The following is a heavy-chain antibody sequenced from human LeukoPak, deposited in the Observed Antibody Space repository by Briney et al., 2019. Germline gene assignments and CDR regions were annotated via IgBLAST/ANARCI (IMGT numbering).Heavy chain of an antibody. CDR2: IYYSGST. V-gene: IGHV4-39*07. J-gene: IGHJ4*02. D-gene: IGHD3-10*01. CDR1: GGSISSSSYY. CDR3: ARGSGITMVRGVSFDY. Sequence: SETLSLTCTVSGGSISSSSYYWGWIRQPPGKGLEWIGSIYYSGSTYYNPSLKSRVTISVDTSKNQFSLKLSSVTAADTAVYYCARGSGITMVRGVSFDYWGQGTLVTVSS.